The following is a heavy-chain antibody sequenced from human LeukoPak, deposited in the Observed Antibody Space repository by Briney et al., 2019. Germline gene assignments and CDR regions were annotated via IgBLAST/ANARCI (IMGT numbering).Heavy chain of an antibody. D-gene: IGHD3-10*01. CDR3: AKDLYYGSGSYYTPEY. Sequence: GGSPRLSCAASGFTFSTYAMSWVRQAPGKGLEWVSNISGSGGSTYYSDSVKGRFTISRDNSKNTLYLQMNSLRAEDTAVYYCAKDLYYGSGSYYTPEYWDQGTLVTVSS. J-gene: IGHJ4*02. CDR1: GFTFSTYA. CDR2: ISGSGGST. V-gene: IGHV3-23*01.